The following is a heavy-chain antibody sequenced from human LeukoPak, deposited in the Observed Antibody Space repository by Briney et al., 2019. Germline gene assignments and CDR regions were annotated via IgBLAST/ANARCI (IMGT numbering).Heavy chain of an antibody. CDR1: GGPFRGYY. Sequence: SETLSLTCAVYGGPFRGYYWSWIRQPPGKGLEWIGEISHSGSTNYSPSLKSRVTISVDTSKNQISLKLTSVTAADTAVYYCARGRVYTSSSPLDYWGQGTLVTVSS. V-gene: IGHV4-34*01. CDR3: ARGRVYTSSSPLDY. J-gene: IGHJ4*02. CDR2: ISHSGST. D-gene: IGHD6-6*01.